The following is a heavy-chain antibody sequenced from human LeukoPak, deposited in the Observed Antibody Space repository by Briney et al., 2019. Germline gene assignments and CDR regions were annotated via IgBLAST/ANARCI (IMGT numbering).Heavy chain of an antibody. Sequence: PGGSLRLSCAASGFTFSSYGMHWVRQAPGKGLEWVAVISYDGSNKYYADSVKGRFTISRDNSKNTLYLQMNSLRAEDTAVYYCAKGSGGDYVSAFDIWGQGTMVTVSS. V-gene: IGHV3-30*18. CDR1: GFTFSSYG. J-gene: IGHJ3*02. D-gene: IGHD4-17*01. CDR3: AKGSGGDYVSAFDI. CDR2: ISYDGSNK.